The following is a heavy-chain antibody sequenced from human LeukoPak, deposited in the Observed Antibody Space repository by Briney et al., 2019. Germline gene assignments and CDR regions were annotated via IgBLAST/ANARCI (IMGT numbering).Heavy chain of an antibody. Sequence: ASVKVSCKASGYTFTSYDINWVRQATGQGLEWMGWMNPNSGNTGYAQKFQGRVTMTRNTSISTAYMELSRLRSDDTAVYYCARADPAAADFDSWGQGTLVTVSS. CDR1: GYTFTSYD. CDR2: MNPNSGNT. V-gene: IGHV1-8*01. J-gene: IGHJ4*02. D-gene: IGHD6-13*01. CDR3: ARADPAAADFDS.